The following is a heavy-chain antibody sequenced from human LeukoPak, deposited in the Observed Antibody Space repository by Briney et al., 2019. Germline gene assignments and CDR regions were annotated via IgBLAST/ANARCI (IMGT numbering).Heavy chain of an antibody. Sequence: ASVKVSCKASGYTFTSYYMHWVRQAPGQGLEWVGIINPSGGSTSYAQKFQGRVTMTRDTSTSTVYMELSSLRSEDTAVYYCARDQTATKQIDYWGQGTLVTVSS. J-gene: IGHJ4*02. D-gene: IGHD5-18*01. CDR3: ARDQTATKQIDY. CDR1: GYTFTSYY. V-gene: IGHV1-46*01. CDR2: INPSGGST.